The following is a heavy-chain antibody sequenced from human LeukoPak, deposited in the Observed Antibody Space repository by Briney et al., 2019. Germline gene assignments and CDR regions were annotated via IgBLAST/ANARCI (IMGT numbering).Heavy chain of an antibody. Sequence: SETLSLTCTVSGGSISSSSYYWGWIRQPPGKGLEWIGSIYYSGSTYYNPSLKSRVTISVDTSKNQFSLKLSSVTAADTAVYYCAREGFGYYYYMDVWGKGTTVTVSS. D-gene: IGHD3-3*01. V-gene: IGHV4-39*07. CDR1: GGSISSSSYY. CDR2: IYYSGST. CDR3: AREGFGYYYYMDV. J-gene: IGHJ6*03.